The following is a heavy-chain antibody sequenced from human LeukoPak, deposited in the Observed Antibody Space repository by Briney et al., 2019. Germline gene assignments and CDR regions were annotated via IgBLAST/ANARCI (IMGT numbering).Heavy chain of an antibody. CDR2: TSYDGSNK. Sequence: GGSLRLSCAASGFTFSSYGMHWVRQAPGKGLEWVAVTSYDGSNKHYADSVKGRFTISRDNSKNTLYLQMNSLRAEDTALYYCARIDTYYYDSSGYYSAFDIWGQGTIVTVSS. CDR1: GFTFSSYG. CDR3: ARIDTYYYDSSGYYSAFDI. V-gene: IGHV3-30*03. D-gene: IGHD3-22*01. J-gene: IGHJ3*02.